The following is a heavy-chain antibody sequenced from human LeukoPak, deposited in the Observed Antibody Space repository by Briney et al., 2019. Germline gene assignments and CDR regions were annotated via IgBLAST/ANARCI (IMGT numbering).Heavy chain of an antibody. J-gene: IGHJ5*02. CDR1: GFTFSDYW. CDR3: ARARYNWNLGWFDP. CDR2: IKSDGSRI. V-gene: IGHV3-74*01. Sequence: GGSLRLSCAASGFTFSDYWMDWVRQAPGKGLVWVSRIKSDGSRITYADSVRGRFTISRDNAKNTLYLQMNSLRAEDTAVYYCARARYNWNLGWFDPWGQGTLVTVSS. D-gene: IGHD1-7*01.